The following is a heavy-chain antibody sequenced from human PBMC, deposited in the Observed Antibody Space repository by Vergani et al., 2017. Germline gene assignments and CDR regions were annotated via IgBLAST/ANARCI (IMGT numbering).Heavy chain of an antibody. CDR1: GFSLSNARMG. CDR2: IFSNDEK. V-gene: IGHV2-26*01. CDR3: ARIKVTMVRGVIGYFDL. Sequence: QVTLKESGPVLVKPTETLTLTCTVSGFSLSNARMGVSWIRQPPGKALEWLAHIFSNDEKSYSTSQKSRLTISKDTSKSQVVLTVTNMDPVDTATYYCARIKVTMVRGVIGYFDLWGRGTLVTVSS. D-gene: IGHD3-10*01. J-gene: IGHJ2*01.